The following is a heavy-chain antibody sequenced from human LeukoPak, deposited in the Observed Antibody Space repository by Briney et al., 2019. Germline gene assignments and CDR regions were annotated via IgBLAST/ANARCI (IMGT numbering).Heavy chain of an antibody. CDR1: GFTFSSYA. CDR3: ARDRYCSSTSCYTRGNFDY. V-gene: IGHV3-30*04. D-gene: IGHD2-2*02. CDR2: ISYDGSNK. Sequence: GGSLRLSCAASGFTFSSYAMHWVRQAPGKGLEWVAVISYDGSNKYYADSVKGRFTISRDNSRNTLYLQMNSLRAEDTAVYYCARDRYCSSTSCYTRGNFDYWGQGTLVTVSS. J-gene: IGHJ4*02.